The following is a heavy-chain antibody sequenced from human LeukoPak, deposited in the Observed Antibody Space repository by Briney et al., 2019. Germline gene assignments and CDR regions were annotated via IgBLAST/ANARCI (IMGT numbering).Heavy chain of an antibody. V-gene: IGHV3-74*01. CDR3: ARGRVEMATIPPPDYGMDV. Sequence: GGSLRLSCAASGFTFSSYWMHWVRQAPGKGLVWVSRINSDGSSTSYADSVKGRFTISRDNAKNTLYLQMNSLRAEDTAVYYCARGRVEMATIPPPDYGMDVWGQGTTVTVSS. CDR2: INSDGSST. D-gene: IGHD5-24*01. CDR1: GFTFSSYW. J-gene: IGHJ6*02.